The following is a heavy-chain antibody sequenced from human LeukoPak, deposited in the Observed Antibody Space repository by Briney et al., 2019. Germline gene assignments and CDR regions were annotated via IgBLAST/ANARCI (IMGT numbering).Heavy chain of an antibody. CDR1: GGSISSGDYY. CDR3: ASSYYYDSSGTGNWLDP. V-gene: IGHV4-30-4*01. J-gene: IGHJ5*02. Sequence: TSETLSLTCTVSGGSISSGDYYWSWIRQAPGKGLEWIGYIYYSGSTYYNPSLKSRVTISVDTSKNQFSLKLSSVTAADTAVYYCASSYYYDSSGTGNWLDPWGQGTLVTVSS. D-gene: IGHD3-22*01. CDR2: IYYSGST.